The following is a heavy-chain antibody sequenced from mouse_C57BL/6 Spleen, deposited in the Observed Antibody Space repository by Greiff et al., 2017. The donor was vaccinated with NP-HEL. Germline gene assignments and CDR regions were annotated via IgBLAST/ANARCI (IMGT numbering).Heavy chain of an antibody. Sequence: VQLQQPGAELVRPGSSVKLSCKASGYTFTSYWMDWVKQRPGQGLEWIGNIYPSDSETHYNQKFKDKATLTVDKSSSTAYMQLSSLTSEDSAVYYCARRFLSSGYFAYWGQGTLVTVSA. J-gene: IGHJ3*01. CDR2: IYPSDSET. CDR3: ARRFLSSGYFAY. D-gene: IGHD3-2*02. V-gene: IGHV1-61*01. CDR1: GYTFTSYW.